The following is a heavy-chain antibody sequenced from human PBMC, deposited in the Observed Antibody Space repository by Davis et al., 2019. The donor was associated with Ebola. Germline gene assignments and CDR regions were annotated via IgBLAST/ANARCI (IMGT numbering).Heavy chain of an antibody. CDR3: ARDLVGHYYDSSGSP. CDR1: GGSISSYY. Sequence: MPSETLSLTCTVSGGSISSYYWSWIRQPPGKGLEWIGYIYYSGSTNYNPSLKSRVTISVDTSKNQFSLKLSSVTAADTAVYYCARDLVGHYYDSSGSPWGQGTLVTVSS. V-gene: IGHV4-59*12. CDR2: IYYSGST. D-gene: IGHD3-22*01. J-gene: IGHJ5*02.